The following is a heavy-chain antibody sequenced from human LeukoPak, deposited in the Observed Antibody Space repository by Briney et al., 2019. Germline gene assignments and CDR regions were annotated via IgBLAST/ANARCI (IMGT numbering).Heavy chain of an antibody. V-gene: IGHV1-2*02. CDR3: ARDYCSGGSCLEFFDY. CDR1: GYTFTGYY. Sequence: GASVKVSCKASGYTFTGYYMHWVRQAPGQGLEWMGWINPNSGGTNYAQKFQGRVTMTRDTSISTAYMELSRLRSDDTAVYCCARDYCSGGSCLEFFDYWGQGTLVTVSS. J-gene: IGHJ4*02. CDR2: INPNSGGT. D-gene: IGHD2-15*01.